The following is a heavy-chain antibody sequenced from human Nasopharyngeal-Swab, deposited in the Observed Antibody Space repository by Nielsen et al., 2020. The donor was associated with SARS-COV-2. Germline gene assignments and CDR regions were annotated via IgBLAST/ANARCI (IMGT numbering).Heavy chain of an antibody. CDR3: AKGGSAEWLAFSYYGMDV. CDR2: ISGSGGST. J-gene: IGHJ6*02. Sequence: GGSLRRSCAASGFTFSSYAMSWVRQAPGKGLEWVSAISGSGGSTYYADSVKGRFTISRDNSKNTLYLQMNSLRAEDTAVYYCAKGGSAEWLAFSYYGMDVWGQGTTVTVSS. CDR1: GFTFSSYA. V-gene: IGHV3-23*01. D-gene: IGHD6-19*01.